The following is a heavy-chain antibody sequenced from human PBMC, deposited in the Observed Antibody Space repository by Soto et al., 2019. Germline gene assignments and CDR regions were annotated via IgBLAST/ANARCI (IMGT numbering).Heavy chain of an antibody. Sequence: GDSVKVSCKASGYTFTSYGISWVRQAPGQGLEWMGWISAYNGNTNYAQKLQGRVTMTTDTSTSTAYMEPRSLRSDDTAVYYCARDGYLGYCSSTSCYPVWFDPWGQGTLVTVSS. J-gene: IGHJ5*02. CDR2: ISAYNGNT. CDR1: GYTFTSYG. D-gene: IGHD2-2*01. V-gene: IGHV1-18*01. CDR3: ARDGYLGYCSSTSCYPVWFDP.